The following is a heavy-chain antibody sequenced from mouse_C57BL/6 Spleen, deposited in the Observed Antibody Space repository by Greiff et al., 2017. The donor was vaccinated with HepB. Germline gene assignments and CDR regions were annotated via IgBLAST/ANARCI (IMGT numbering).Heavy chain of an antibody. CDR2: IYPRSGNT. Sequence: VQLQQSGAELARPGASVKLSCKASGYTFTSYGISWVKQRTGQGLEWIGEIYPRSGNTYYNEKFKGKATLTADTSSSTAYMELRSLTSEDSAVYFCACYYGYDEGYAMDYWGQGTSVTVSS. CDR1: GYTFTSYG. V-gene: IGHV1-81*01. CDR3: ACYYGYDEGYAMDY. J-gene: IGHJ4*01. D-gene: IGHD2-2*01.